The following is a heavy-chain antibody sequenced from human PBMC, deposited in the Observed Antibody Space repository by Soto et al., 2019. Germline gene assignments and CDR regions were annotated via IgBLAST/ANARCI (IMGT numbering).Heavy chain of an antibody. CDR2: IYYSGST. CDR1: GGSISSSSYY. V-gene: IGHV4-39*01. Sequence: SETLSLTCTVSGGSISSSSYYWGWIRQPPGKGLEWIGSIYYSGSTYYNPSLKSRVTISVDTSKNQFSLELSSVTAADTAVYYCATLGARPNYYYYGMDVWGQGTTVTVSS. CDR3: ATLGARPNYYYYGMDV. J-gene: IGHJ6*02. D-gene: IGHD6-6*01.